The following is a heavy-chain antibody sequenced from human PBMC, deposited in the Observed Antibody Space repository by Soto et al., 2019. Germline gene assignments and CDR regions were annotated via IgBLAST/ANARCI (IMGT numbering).Heavy chain of an antibody. Sequence: GGSLRLSCAASGFTFSDYYMSWIRQAPGKGLEWVSYISSSSSYTNYADSVKGRFTISRDNAKNSLYLQMNSLRAEDTAVYYCAKDGVDYDILTGYYKGAYYFDYWGQGTLVTVSS. D-gene: IGHD3-9*01. CDR2: ISSSSSYT. J-gene: IGHJ4*02. CDR3: AKDGVDYDILTGYYKGAYYFDY. V-gene: IGHV3-11*05. CDR1: GFTFSDYY.